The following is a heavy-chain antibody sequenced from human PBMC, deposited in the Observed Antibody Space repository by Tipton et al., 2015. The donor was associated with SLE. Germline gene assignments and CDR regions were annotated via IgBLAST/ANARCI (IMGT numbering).Heavy chain of an antibody. CDR1: GGSVSSGAFY. V-gene: IGHV4-39*02. J-gene: IGHJ4*02. D-gene: IGHD3-16*01. CDR3: ARMEGMITYGGIAGL. CDR2: VNHFGTI. Sequence: TLSLTCIVSGGSVSSGAFYWGWIRQPPGTGLEWLGGVNHFGTIYYNASPKSRVTISIDTSKSHFSLKLTSVTAADTAVYYCARMEGMITYGGIAGLWGQGTVVTVSS.